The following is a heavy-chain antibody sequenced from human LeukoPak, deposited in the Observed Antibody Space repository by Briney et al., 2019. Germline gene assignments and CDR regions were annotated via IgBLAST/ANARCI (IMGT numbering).Heavy chain of an antibody. V-gene: IGHV1-18*01. Sequence: ASVKVSCKASGYTFTTYGINWVRQAPGQGLEWMGWISTYNGNTNYAQKVQGRITMTTGTSTSTAYMELTSLRSDDTAVYYRARGLPTGYCSGNACSHPFDTWAKGQWSPSLQ. CDR1: GYTFTTYG. CDR3: ARGLPTGYCSGNACSHPFDT. J-gene: IGHJ3*02. D-gene: IGHD2-15*01. CDR2: ISTYNGNT.